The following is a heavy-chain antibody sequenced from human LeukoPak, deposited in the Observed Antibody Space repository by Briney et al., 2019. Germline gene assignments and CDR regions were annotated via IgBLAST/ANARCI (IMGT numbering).Heavy chain of an antibody. J-gene: IGHJ3*02. CDR1: GGSISGYY. V-gene: IGHV4-59*01. D-gene: IGHD1-26*01. CDR2: ISNSGST. Sequence: SETLSLTCTVSGGSISGYYWSWIRQPPGKGLEWIGYISNSGSTNYNPSLKSRVTISVDTSNNQFSLKLTSVTAADTAVYYCASQGGSYAYVFDTWGQGTMVTVSS. CDR3: ASQGGSYAYVFDT.